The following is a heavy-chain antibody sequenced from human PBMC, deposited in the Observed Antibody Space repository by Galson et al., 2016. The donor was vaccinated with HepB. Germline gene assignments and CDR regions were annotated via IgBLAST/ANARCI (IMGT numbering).Heavy chain of an antibody. Sequence: SVKVSCKASGDTFTDYYLHWVRQAPGQGLEWMGWINPNSGGTFFARKFQGRVRMTTDTSISTVYMDLDRLTTDDTAVYYCARDFGDCTHPFDYWGQGTLVTVSS. D-gene: IGHD2-8*01. CDR3: ARDFGDCTHPFDY. J-gene: IGHJ4*01. CDR1: GDTFTDYY. CDR2: INPNSGGT. V-gene: IGHV1-2*02.